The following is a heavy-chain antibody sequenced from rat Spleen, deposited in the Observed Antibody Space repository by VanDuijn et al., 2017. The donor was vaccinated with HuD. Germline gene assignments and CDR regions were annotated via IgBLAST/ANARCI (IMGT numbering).Heavy chain of an antibody. J-gene: IGHJ3*01. V-gene: IGHV2-1*01. Sequence: QVQLKESGPGLVQPSQTLSLTCTVSGFSLISNTIHWVRQPPGKGLEWMGGIWGDGSTAYNSALKSRLSISRDTSKSQVFLKMSSLKTEDTATYYCARGPPTDYYYAYWFAYWGQGTLVTVSS. CDR1: GFSLISNT. CDR2: IWGDGST. CDR3: ARGPPTDYYYAYWFAY. D-gene: IGHD1-6*01.